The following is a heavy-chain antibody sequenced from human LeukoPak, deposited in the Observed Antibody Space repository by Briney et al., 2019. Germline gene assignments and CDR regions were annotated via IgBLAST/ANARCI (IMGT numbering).Heavy chain of an antibody. CDR1: GFTFSIYG. V-gene: IGHV3-30*02. D-gene: IGHD3-10*01. J-gene: IGHJ4*02. CDR2: IRYDGNNK. Sequence: GVSLRLFCAASGFTFSIYGMHWVPQAPGKGLERVAFIRYDGNNKYYADSVEGRFTISRDNSKNTQYLQMNSLRAEDKAVYYCAKEAPLWFGDVRGQGTLVTVSS. CDR3: AKEAPLWFGDV.